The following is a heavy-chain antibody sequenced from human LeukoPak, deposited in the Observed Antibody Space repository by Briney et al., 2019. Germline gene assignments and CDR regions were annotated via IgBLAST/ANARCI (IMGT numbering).Heavy chain of an antibody. CDR3: AKDRKYCSSNSCPYYLDF. Sequence: GGSLRLSCAASGFTFSSYAMSWVRQAPGKGLEWVSAISGNGGSTYYADSVKGRFTISRDNSKNTLYLQMNSLRAEDTAVFYCAKDRKYCSSNSCPYYLDFWGQGTLVT. CDR2: ISGNGGST. CDR1: GFTFSSYA. V-gene: IGHV3-23*01. J-gene: IGHJ4*02. D-gene: IGHD2-2*01.